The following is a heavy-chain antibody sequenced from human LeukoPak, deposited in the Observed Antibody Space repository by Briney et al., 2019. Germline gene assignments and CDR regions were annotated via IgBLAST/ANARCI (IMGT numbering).Heavy chain of an antibody. D-gene: IGHD6-13*01. CDR1: GFSVSSNY. J-gene: IGHJ4*02. CDR2: LYAGGTT. Sequence: PGGSLRLSCAASGFSVSSNYMTWVRQAPGKGLEWVSVLYAGGTTYYADSVKGRFTISRDNSKNTLYLQMNSLRADDTAVYYCARASGSGRGPTRIAAAAPFDYWGQGTLVTVSS. V-gene: IGHV3-53*01. CDR3: ARASGSGRGPTRIAAAAPFDY.